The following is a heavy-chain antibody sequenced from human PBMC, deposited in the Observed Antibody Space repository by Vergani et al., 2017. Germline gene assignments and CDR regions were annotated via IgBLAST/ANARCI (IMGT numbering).Heavy chain of an antibody. D-gene: IGHD2-2*01. CDR3: ASAIVVVPAASFDY. Sequence: QVQLVESGGGVVQPGRSLRLSCAASGFTFSSYAMHWVRQAPGKGLEWVAVISYDGSNKYYADSVKGRFTISRDNSKNTLYLQMNSLRAEDTAVYYGASAIVVVPAASFDYWGQGTLVTVSS. CDR1: GFTFSSYA. CDR2: ISYDGSNK. J-gene: IGHJ4*02. V-gene: IGHV3-30-3*01.